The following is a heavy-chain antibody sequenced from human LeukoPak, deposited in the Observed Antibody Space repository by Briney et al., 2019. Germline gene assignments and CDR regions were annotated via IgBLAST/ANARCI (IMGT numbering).Heavy chain of an antibody. CDR3: ARAVGPYDY. Sequence: GGSLRLSCAASGFTFSTYGIHWVRQAPGKGLEWAAVIWYDGSNKYYADSVKGRFTISRDNSKNTLYLQMNSLRAEDTAVYYCARAVGPYDYWGQGTLVTVSS. V-gene: IGHV3-33*01. D-gene: IGHD3-10*01. J-gene: IGHJ4*02. CDR1: GFTFSTYG. CDR2: IWYDGSNK.